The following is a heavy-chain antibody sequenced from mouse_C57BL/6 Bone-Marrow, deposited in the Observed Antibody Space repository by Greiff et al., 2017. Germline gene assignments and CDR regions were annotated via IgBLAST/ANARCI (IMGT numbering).Heavy chain of an antibody. Sequence: QDQLQQPGAELVKPGASVKVSCKASGYTFTSYWMHWVKQRPGQGLEWIGRIHPSDSDTNYNQKFKGKATLTVDKSSSTAYMQLSSLTSEDSAVYYCAMGLRRGGYFDYWGQGTTLTVSS. CDR1: GYTFTSYW. J-gene: IGHJ2*01. D-gene: IGHD2-4*01. CDR2: IHPSDSDT. CDR3: AMGLRRGGYFDY. V-gene: IGHV1-74*01.